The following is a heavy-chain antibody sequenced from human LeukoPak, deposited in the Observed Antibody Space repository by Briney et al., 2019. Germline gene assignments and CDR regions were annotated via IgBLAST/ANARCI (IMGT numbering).Heavy chain of an antibody. Sequence: GGSLRLSCAASGNYWMHWVRQAPGKGLVWVSHINSDGSWTSYADSVKGRFTISKDNAKNTLDVQMNSLRAEDTAVYYCAKYHDSSGYYIDYWGQGTLVTVSS. J-gene: IGHJ4*02. CDR1: GNYW. CDR3: AKYHDSSGYYIDY. D-gene: IGHD3-22*01. V-gene: IGHV3-74*01. CDR2: INSDGSWT.